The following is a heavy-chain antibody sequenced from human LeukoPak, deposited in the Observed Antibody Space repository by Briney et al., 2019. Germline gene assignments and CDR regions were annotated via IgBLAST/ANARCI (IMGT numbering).Heavy chain of an antibody. CDR1: GYSFSSYW. CDR2: IYPGDSETIT. CDR3: AKSSPRGYGAFDI. V-gene: IGHV5-51*01. Sequence: KAGESLKISCQGSGYSFSSYWIGWVRQMPGKGLEWMGIIYPGDSETITRDSPSFQGQVTISVDKSISTAFLQWSSLTASDTAMYYCAKSSPRGYGAFDIWGQGTMVTVSS. J-gene: IGHJ3*02. D-gene: IGHD2-15*01.